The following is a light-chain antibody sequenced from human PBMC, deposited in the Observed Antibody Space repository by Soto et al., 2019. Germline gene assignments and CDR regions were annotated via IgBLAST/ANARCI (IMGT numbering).Light chain of an antibody. CDR2: EVN. V-gene: IGLV2-14*01. J-gene: IGLJ3*02. CDR3: SSYTFSSTLVV. CDR1: SSDVGGYNF. Sequence: QSVLTQPASVSGSPGQSITISCTGTSSDVGGYNFVSWYQQHPGKAPRLMIFEVNNRPSGVSDRFSGSKSDNTASLTISGLQAADEADYYCSSYTFSSTLVVFGGGTKITVL.